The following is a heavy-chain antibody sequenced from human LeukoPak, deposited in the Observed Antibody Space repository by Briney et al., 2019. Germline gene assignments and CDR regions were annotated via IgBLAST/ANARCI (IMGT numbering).Heavy chain of an antibody. CDR1: GFTFSSYS. D-gene: IGHD1-7*01. J-gene: IGHJ4*02. CDR3: ARDRETGTTLGVFDY. Sequence: RPGGSPRLSCAASGFTFSSYSMNWVRQAPGKGLEWVSSISSSSSYIYYADSVKGRFTISRDNAKNSLYLQMNSLRAEDTAVYYCARDRETGTTLGVFDYWGQGTLVTVSS. V-gene: IGHV3-21*01. CDR2: ISSSSSYI.